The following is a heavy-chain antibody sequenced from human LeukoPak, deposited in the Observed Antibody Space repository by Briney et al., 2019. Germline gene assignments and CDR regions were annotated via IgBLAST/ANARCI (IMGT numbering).Heavy chain of an antibody. CDR1: GFTFSNSA. D-gene: IGHD6-19*01. J-gene: IGHJ6*02. CDR3: AKAAVAGLFYYYGMDV. V-gene: IGHV3-23*01. Sequence: GGSLRLSCAASGFTFSNSAMSWVRQGPGKGPEWVSGISGSGGDTYYADSVKGRFTISRDNSMNTLYVHMNSLRAEDTAVYFCAKAAVAGLFYYYGMDVWGQGTTVTVSS. CDR2: ISGSGGDT.